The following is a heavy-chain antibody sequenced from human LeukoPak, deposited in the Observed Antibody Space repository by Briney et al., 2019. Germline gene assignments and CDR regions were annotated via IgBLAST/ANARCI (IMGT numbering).Heavy chain of an antibody. V-gene: IGHV3-48*03. D-gene: IGHD3-10*02. J-gene: IGHJ6*04. CDR3: AELGITMIGGV. CDR2: ISSSGSTI. Sequence: GGSLRLSCEASGFTFSSYEMNWVRQAPGKGLEWVSYISSSGSTIYYADSVKGRFTISRDNAKNSLYLQTNSLRAEDTAVYYCAELGITMIGGVWGKGTTVTISS. CDR1: GFTFSSYE.